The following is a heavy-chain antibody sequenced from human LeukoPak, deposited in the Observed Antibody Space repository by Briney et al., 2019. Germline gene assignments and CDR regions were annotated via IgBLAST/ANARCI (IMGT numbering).Heavy chain of an antibody. J-gene: IGHJ1*01. CDR2: IYYSGST. D-gene: IGHD1-26*01. CDR3: ARGNPSGSYYDAAAAEYFQH. V-gene: IGHV4-39*01. CDR1: GGSISSSSYY. Sequence: SETLSLTCTVSGGSISSSSYYWGWIRQPPGKGLEWIGSIYYSGSTYYNPSLKSRVTISVDTSKNQFSLKLSSVTAADTAVYYCARGNPSGSYYDAAAAEYFQHWGQGTLVTVPS.